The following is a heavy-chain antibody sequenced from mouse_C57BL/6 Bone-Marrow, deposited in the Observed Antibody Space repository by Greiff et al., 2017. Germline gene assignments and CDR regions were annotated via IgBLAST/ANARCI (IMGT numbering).Heavy chain of an antibody. Sequence: LQQPGAELVRPGSSVKLSCKASGYTFTSYWMDWVKQRPGQGLEWIGNIYPSDSETHYNQKFKDKATLTVDKSSSTAYMQLSSLTSEDSAVYYCARSSRTVPFAYWGQGTLVTVSA. J-gene: IGHJ3*01. D-gene: IGHD1-1*01. V-gene: IGHV1-61*01. CDR3: ARSSRTVPFAY. CDR2: IYPSDSET. CDR1: GYTFTSYW.